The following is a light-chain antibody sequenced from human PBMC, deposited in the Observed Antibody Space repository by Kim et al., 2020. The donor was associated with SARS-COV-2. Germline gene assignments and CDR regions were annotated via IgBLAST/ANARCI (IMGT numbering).Light chain of an antibody. J-gene: IGKJ2*01. CDR2: GAS. Sequence: EIVLTQSPGTLSLSPGETATLSCRASQTVSSSSLAWYQQKPGQAPRLVINGASSRATGIPDRFSGSGSGTDFSLTISRLEPEDFAVYYCQQYGSSPYTFGQGTKLEI. V-gene: IGKV3-20*01. CDR1: QTVSSSS. CDR3: QQYGSSPYT.